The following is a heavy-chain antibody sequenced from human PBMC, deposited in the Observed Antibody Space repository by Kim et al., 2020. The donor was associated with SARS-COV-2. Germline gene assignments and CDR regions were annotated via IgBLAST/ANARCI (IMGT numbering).Heavy chain of an antibody. V-gene: IGHV4-34*01. CDR2: INHSGST. J-gene: IGHJ4*02. Sequence: SETLSLTCAVYGGSFSGYYWSWIRQPPGKGLEWIGEINHSGSTNYNPSLKSRVTISVDTSKNQFSLKLSSVTAADTAVYYCASMVRGVMVWDYWGQGTLVTVSS. D-gene: IGHD3-10*01. CDR3: ASMVRGVMVWDY. CDR1: GGSFSGYY.